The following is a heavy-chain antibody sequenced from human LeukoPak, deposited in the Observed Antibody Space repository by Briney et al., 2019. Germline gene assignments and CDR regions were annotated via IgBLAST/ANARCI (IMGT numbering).Heavy chain of an antibody. V-gene: IGHV3-7*01. Sequence: PGGSLRLSCAASGFTFSSYSMNWVRQAPGKGLQWVANIKTDGSEKYYVDSVKGRFTFSRDNAKNSLYLQMNSLRAEDTAVYYCATYSSLNRREFQFWGQGTLLTVSS. J-gene: IGHJ1*01. CDR2: IKTDGSEK. D-gene: IGHD3-22*01. CDR1: GFTFSSYS. CDR3: ATYSSLNRREFQF.